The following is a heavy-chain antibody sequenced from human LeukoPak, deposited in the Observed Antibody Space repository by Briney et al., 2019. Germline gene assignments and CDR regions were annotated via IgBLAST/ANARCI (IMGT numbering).Heavy chain of an antibody. CDR3: VKDKYPVVVAATLDY. CDR2: VSSNGGIT. CDR1: GFTFSNYA. Sequence: GGSLRLSCSASGFTFSNYAMHWVRQAPGKGLEYVSDVSSNGGITYYADSVKGRFTVSRDNSKNMLYLQMNSLRAEDTAVYYCVKDKYPVVVAATLDYWGQGILVTVSS. D-gene: IGHD2-15*01. V-gene: IGHV3-64D*09. J-gene: IGHJ4*02.